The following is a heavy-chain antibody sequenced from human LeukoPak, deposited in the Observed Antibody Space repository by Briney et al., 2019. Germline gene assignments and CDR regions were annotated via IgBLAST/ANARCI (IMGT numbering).Heavy chain of an antibody. D-gene: IGHD3-10*01. CDR1: GGSFSGYY. J-gene: IGHJ4*02. V-gene: IGHV4-34*01. Sequence: SETLSLTCAVYGGSFSGYYWSWIRQPPGKGLEWMGEINHSGSTNYNPSLKSRVTISVDTSKNQFSLKLSSVTAADTAVYYCARRASMVRGDPRAHFDYWGQGTLVTVSS. CDR3: ARRASMVRGDPRAHFDY. CDR2: INHSGST.